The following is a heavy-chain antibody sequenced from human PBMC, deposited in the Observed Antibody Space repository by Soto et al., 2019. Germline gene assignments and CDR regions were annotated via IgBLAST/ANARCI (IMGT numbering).Heavy chain of an antibody. V-gene: IGHV3-7*01. CDR2: IKQDGSEK. J-gene: IGHJ4*02. Sequence: AGGSLRLSCAASGFTFSSYCMSWVRQAPGKGLEWVANIKQDGSEKYYVDSVKGRFTISRDNAKNSLYLQMNSLRAEDTAVYYCARDALGGYDWGFDYWGQGTLVTVSS. CDR1: GFTFSSYC. CDR3: ARDALGGYDWGFDY. D-gene: IGHD5-12*01.